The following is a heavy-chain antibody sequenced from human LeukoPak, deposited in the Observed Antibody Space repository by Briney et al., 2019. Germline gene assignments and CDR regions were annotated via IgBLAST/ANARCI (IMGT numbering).Heavy chain of an antibody. CDR1: GFTFSSYW. Sequence: GGSLRLSCAASGFTFSSYWRSWVRQAPGKGLEWVANIKQDGSEKYYVDSVKGRFTISRDNAKKSLYLQMNSLRAEDTAVYYCARGSATAGLDYWGQGTLVTVSS. CDR3: ARGSATAGLDY. J-gene: IGHJ4*02. CDR2: IKQDGSEK. V-gene: IGHV3-7*01. D-gene: IGHD2-15*01.